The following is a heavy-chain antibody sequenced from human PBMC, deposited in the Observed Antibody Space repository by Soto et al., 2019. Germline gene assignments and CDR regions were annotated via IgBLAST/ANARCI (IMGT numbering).Heavy chain of an antibody. CDR1: GFTFSSYG. CDR2: IWYDGSNK. CDR3: ARARPTWCSLSPSPNAMDV. Sequence: PGGSLRLSCAASGFTFSSYGMHWVRQAPGKGLEWVAVIWYDGSNKYYADSVKGRFTISRDNSKNTLYLQMNSLRAEDTAVYYCARARPTWCSLSPSPNAMDVSGQGILVT. V-gene: IGHV3-33*01. D-gene: IGHD6-6*01. J-gene: IGHJ6*02.